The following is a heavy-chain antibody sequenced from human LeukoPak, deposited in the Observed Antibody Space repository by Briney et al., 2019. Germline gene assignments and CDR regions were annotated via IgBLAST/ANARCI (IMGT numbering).Heavy chain of an antibody. CDR1: GGSIRSSYYC. D-gene: IGHD3-3*01. V-gene: IGHV4-39*07. Sequence: SETLSLTCTVSGGSIRSSYYCWSWIRQPPGKGLEWIGEINHSGSTNYNPSLKSRVTISVDTSKNQFSLKLSSVTAADTAVYYCARGGRITIFGVVTLFDYWGQGTLVTVSS. CDR2: INHSGST. J-gene: IGHJ4*02. CDR3: ARGGRITIFGVVTLFDY.